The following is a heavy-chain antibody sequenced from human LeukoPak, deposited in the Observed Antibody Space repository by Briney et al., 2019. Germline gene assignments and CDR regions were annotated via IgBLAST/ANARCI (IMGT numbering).Heavy chain of an antibody. CDR3: AKGVYYDSSGADY. J-gene: IGHJ4*02. CDR2: ISGSGGST. D-gene: IGHD3-22*01. V-gene: IGHV3-23*01. Sequence: GGSLRLSCAASGFTFSSYAMSWVRQAPGKGPEWVSAISGSGGSTYYADSVKGRFTISRDNSKNTLYLQMNSLRAEDTAVYYCAKGVYYDSSGADYWGQGTLVTVSP. CDR1: GFTFSSYA.